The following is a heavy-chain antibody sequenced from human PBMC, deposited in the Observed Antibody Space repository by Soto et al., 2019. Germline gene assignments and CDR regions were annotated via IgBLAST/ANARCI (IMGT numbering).Heavy chain of an antibody. Sequence: ASVKVSCKXSGYTFTSYAMHWVRQAPGQRLEWMGWINAGNGNTNYAQKLQGRVTMTTDTSTSTAYMELRSLRSDDTAVYYCARRSDSSGYYYVLGTYYYGMDVWGQGTTVTVSS. CDR1: GYTFTSYA. J-gene: IGHJ6*02. CDR2: INAGNGNT. CDR3: ARRSDSSGYYYVLGTYYYGMDV. D-gene: IGHD3-22*01. V-gene: IGHV1-3*01.